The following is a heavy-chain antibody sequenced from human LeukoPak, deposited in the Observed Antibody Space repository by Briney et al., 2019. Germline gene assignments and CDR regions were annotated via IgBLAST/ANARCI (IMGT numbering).Heavy chain of an antibody. J-gene: IGHJ4*02. Sequence: GESLRLSCAASGLTVSSNYMNWVRQAPGKGLEWVSIINSVGRTYYADSVKGRFTISRDNSKNTLYLQMNSLGADDTAVYYCAKWEAKFDYWGQGTLVTVSS. D-gene: IGHD1-26*01. CDR2: INSVGRT. V-gene: IGHV3-53*01. CDR3: AKWEAKFDY. CDR1: GLTVSSNY.